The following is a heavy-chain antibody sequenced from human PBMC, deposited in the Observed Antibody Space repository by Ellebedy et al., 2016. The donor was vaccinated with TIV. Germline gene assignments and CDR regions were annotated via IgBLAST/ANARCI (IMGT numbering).Heavy chain of an antibody. D-gene: IGHD5-24*01. CDR2: IYHSGST. CDR1: GGSISSSHW. CDR3: ARADGDQNFDY. J-gene: IGHJ4*02. Sequence: MPGGSLRLSCAVSGGSISSSHWWSWVRQPPGKGLEWIGEIYHSGSTNYNPSLKSRVTISVDKSNNQFSLKLSSVTAADTAVYYCARADGDQNFDYWGQGTLVTVSS. V-gene: IGHV4-4*02.